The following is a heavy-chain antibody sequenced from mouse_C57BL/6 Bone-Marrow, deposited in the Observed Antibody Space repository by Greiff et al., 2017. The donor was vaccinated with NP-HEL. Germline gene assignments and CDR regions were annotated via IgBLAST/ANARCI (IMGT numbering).Heavy chain of an antibody. V-gene: IGHV14-4*01. D-gene: IGHD1-1*01. Sequence: VQLQESGAELVRPGASVKLSCTASGFNIKDDYMHWVKQRPEQGLEWIGWIDPENGDTEYASKFQGKATITADTSSSTAYLQLSSLTSEDTAVYYCTTDPYYYGSDWYFDVWGTGTTVTVSS. J-gene: IGHJ1*03. CDR3: TTDPYYYGSDWYFDV. CDR1: GFNIKDDY. CDR2: IDPENGDT.